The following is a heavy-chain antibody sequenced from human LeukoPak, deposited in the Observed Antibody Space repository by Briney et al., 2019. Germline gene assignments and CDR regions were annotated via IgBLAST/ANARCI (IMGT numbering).Heavy chain of an antibody. CDR2: ISGSSSYI. V-gene: IGHV3-21*01. Sequence: TSGGSLRLSCGASGFTFTTYSMNWVRQAPGKGLEWVSSISGSSSYIYYADSVKGRFTISRDNAKNSLYLQMNSLRAEDTAVFYCARDVYGAYSFDYWGQGTLVTVSS. J-gene: IGHJ4*02. CDR3: ARDVYGAYSFDY. CDR1: GFTFTTYS. D-gene: IGHD4-17*01.